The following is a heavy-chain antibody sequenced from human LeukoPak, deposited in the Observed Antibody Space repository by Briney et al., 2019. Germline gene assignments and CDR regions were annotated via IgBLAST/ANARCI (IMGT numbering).Heavy chain of an antibody. V-gene: IGHV1-3*01. CDR3: ARVMRDCSSTSCYYYYYYMDV. Sequence: ASVKVSCKASGYTFTSYTIHWVRQAPGQRLEWMGWINAGNGNTKYSQKLQGRVTMTTDTSTSTAYMELRSLRSDDTAVYYCARVMRDCSSTSCYYYYYYMDVWGKGTTVTVSS. J-gene: IGHJ6*03. CDR2: INAGNGNT. CDR1: GYTFTSYT. D-gene: IGHD2-2*01.